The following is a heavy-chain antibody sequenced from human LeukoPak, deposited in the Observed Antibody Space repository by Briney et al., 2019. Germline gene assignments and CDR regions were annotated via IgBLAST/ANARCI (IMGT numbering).Heavy chain of an antibody. CDR3: ARGVAVAYLDY. CDR1: GGSISSHY. J-gene: IGHJ4*02. CDR2: IYYSGST. D-gene: IGHD6-19*01. V-gene: IGHV4-59*11. Sequence: PSETLSLTCTVSGGSISSHYWSRIRQPPGKGLEWIGYIYYSGSTNYNPSLKSRVTISVDTSKNQFSLKLSSVTAADTAVYFCARGVAVAYLDYWGQGTLVTVSS.